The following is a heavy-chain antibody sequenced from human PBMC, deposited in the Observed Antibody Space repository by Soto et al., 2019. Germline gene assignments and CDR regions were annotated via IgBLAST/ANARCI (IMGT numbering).Heavy chain of an antibody. CDR2: MNPNSGNT. CDR1: GYTFTSYD. J-gene: IGHJ3*02. CDR3: ARGREITFGGVIAVNDAFDI. Sequence: GASVKVSCKASGYTFTSYDINWVRQATGQGLEWMGWMNPNSGNTGYAQKFQGRVTMTRNTSISTAYMELSSLRSEDTAVYYCARGREITFGGVIAVNDAFDIWGQGTMVTVSS. V-gene: IGHV1-8*01. D-gene: IGHD3-16*02.